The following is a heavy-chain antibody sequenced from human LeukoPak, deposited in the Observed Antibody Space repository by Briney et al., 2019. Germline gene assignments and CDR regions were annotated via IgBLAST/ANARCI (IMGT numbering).Heavy chain of an antibody. D-gene: IGHD5-24*01. CDR1: GFTLSDYS. CDR2: IGSDRRNT. CDR3: GREYKYALDN. V-gene: IGHV3-48*01. J-gene: IGHJ4*02. Sequence: PGGSLRLSCAASGFTLSDYSMKWVRQAPGKGRKWLTYIGSDRRNTNYADSVEGQFTISRDKAKKSLYLQMNSLRFEDTAVYYCGREYKYALDNWGQGTLVTVSS.